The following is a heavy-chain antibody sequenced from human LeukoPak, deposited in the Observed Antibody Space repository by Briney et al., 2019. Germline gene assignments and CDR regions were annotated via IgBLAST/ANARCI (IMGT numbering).Heavy chain of an antibody. J-gene: IGHJ3*02. CDR1: GFIFSDFY. Sequence: EPGGSLRLSCAASGFIFSDFYMGWIRQAPGKGLEWVSYISISGTTTNYADSVKGRFTISRDDAKNSLYLQMNSLRAEDTAVYYCARDIYCSSTSCYIDAFDIWGQGTMVTVSS. CDR3: ARDIYCSSTSCYIDAFDI. V-gene: IGHV3-11*04. CDR2: ISISGTTT. D-gene: IGHD2-2*02.